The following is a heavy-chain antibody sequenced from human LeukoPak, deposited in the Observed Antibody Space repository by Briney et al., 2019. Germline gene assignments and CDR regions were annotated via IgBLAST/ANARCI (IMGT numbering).Heavy chain of an antibody. Sequence: PSETLSLTCAVSGGSISSSDYSWSWIRQPPGKGLEWIGNIYYSGSTNYNPSLKSRVTISVDTSKNQFSLKLSSVTAADTAVYYCARVGYDSSGYVFDYWGQGTLVTVSS. V-gene: IGHV4-61*08. CDR1: GGSISSSDYS. D-gene: IGHD3-22*01. CDR3: ARVGYDSSGYVFDY. CDR2: IYYSGST. J-gene: IGHJ4*02.